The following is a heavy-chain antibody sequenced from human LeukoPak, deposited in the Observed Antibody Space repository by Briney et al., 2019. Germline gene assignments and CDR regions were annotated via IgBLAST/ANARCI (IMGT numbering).Heavy chain of an antibody. CDR2: IKEDGSEK. J-gene: IGHJ6*03. CDR3: ARDPSLTTGYYYYMDV. Sequence: GGSLRLSCAASGFTVSSNYMSWVRQAPGKGLEWVGNIKEDGSEKYYVDSVKGRFTISRDNAKNSLYLQMNTLRAEDTAVYYCARDPSLTTGYYYYMDVWGEGTTVTVSS. CDR1: GFTVSSNY. D-gene: IGHD3-9*01. V-gene: IGHV3-7*01.